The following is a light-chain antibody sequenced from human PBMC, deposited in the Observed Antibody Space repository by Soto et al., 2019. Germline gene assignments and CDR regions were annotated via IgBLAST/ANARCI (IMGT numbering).Light chain of an antibody. CDR3: QQYGNSPCT. J-gene: IGKJ1*01. V-gene: IGKV3-20*01. CDR1: QSVTYTY. Sequence: EIVLTQSPATLSLSPGERATLSCRASQSVTYTYLAWFQQKPGQAPRLLIYSASNRATGIPDRFSGSGSGTDSTLTISRLEPEDFAVYYCQQYGNSPCTFGQGTKVDIK. CDR2: SAS.